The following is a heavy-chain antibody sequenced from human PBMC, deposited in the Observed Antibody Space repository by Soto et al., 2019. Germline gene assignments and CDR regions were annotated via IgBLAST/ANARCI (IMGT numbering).Heavy chain of an antibody. Sequence: QVQLQESGPGLVKPSETLSLTCSVSGGSISDYQWNWIRQPPGKGLEWIGYIYYSGRTNYNPSLKCRVTISLDTSTRPFSLRLRSVTGADTAVSYLARMRGLGERSPYLDYWGQGTLVTVSS. V-gene: IGHV4-59*01. J-gene: IGHJ4*02. CDR2: IYYSGRT. CDR3: ARMRGLGERSPYLDY. D-gene: IGHD3-16*01. CDR1: GGSISDYQ.